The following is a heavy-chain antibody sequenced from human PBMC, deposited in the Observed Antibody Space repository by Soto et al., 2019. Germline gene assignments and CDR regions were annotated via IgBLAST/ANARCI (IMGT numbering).Heavy chain of an antibody. CDR2: INSDGSST. Sequence: GRSLRLSCAASGFTFSSYWMHWVRQAPGKGLVWVSRINSDGSSTSYADSVKGRFTISRDNAKNTLYLQMNSLRAEDTAVYYCARDHYDFWSGYPYYYYYYGMDVWGQGTTVTVSS. J-gene: IGHJ6*02. D-gene: IGHD3-3*01. CDR1: GFTFSSYW. CDR3: ARDHYDFWSGYPYYYYYYGMDV. V-gene: IGHV3-74*01.